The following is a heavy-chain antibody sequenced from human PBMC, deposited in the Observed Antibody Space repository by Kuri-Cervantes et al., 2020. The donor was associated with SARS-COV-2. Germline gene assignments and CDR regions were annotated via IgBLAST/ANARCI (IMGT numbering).Heavy chain of an antibody. CDR1: GYSFTSYW. CDR3: ARHDYGDYGARTSYYYYGMDV. V-gene: IGHV5-51*01. Sequence: KVSCKGSGYSFTSYWVGWVRQMPGKGLEWMGIIYPGDSGTRYSPSFQGQVTISADKSISTAYLQWSSLKASDTAMYYCARHDYGDYGARTSYYYYGMDVWGQGTTVTVSS. J-gene: IGHJ6*02. CDR2: IYPGDSGT. D-gene: IGHD4-17*01.